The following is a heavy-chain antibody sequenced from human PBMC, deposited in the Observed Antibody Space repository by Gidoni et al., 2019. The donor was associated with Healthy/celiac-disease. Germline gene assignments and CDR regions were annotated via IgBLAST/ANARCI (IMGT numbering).Heavy chain of an antibody. CDR2: ISSSSSYI. V-gene: IGHV3-21*01. CDR3: ASTPGWPGVSPRPYYFDY. Sequence: EVQLVESGGGLVKPGGSRRLACAASGSSTSSDSMNWVRQAPGKGLEWVSSISSSSSYIYYADSVKGRFTISRDNAKNSLYLQMNSLRAEDTAVYYCASTPGWPGVSPRPYYFDYWGQGTLVTVSS. J-gene: IGHJ4*02. D-gene: IGHD2-15*01. CDR1: GSSTSSDS.